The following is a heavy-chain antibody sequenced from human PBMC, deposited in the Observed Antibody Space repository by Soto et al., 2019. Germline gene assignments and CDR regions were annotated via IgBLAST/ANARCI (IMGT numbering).Heavy chain of an antibody. V-gene: IGHV4-34*01. CDR3: ARAVYDILTGYPVEYYSYGMDV. D-gene: IGHD3-9*01. Sequence: PSETLSLTCAVYGGSFSGYYWSWIRQPPGKGLEWIGEINHSGSTNYNPSLKTRVTISVDRSKNQFSLKLSSVTAADTAVYYCARAVYDILTGYPVEYYSYGMDVWGQGTTVTVSS. CDR2: INHSGST. CDR1: GGSFSGYY. J-gene: IGHJ6*02.